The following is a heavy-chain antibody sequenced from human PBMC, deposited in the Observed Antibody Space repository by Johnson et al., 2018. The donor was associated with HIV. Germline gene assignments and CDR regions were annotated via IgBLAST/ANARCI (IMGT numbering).Heavy chain of an antibody. D-gene: IGHD3-22*01. Sequence: VQLVESGGGLVQPGRSLRLSCAASGFTFDDYAMHWVRQAPGKGLEWVSGISWNSGNIAYGDSVKGRFTIFRDNAKNSLYLQMNRLRAEDTVVYYCARLIAVVIDGFDIWGQGTMVTVSA. CDR3: ARLIAVVIDGFDI. CDR1: GFTFDDYA. J-gene: IGHJ3*02. V-gene: IGHV3-9*01. CDR2: ISWNSGNI.